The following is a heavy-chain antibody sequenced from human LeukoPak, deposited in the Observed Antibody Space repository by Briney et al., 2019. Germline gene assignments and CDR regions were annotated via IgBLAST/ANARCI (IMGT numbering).Heavy chain of an antibody. V-gene: IGHV1-2*02. CDR2: INPNSGGT. D-gene: IGHD2-21*02. CDR1: GYTFTGYY. J-gene: IGHJ4*02. CDR3: ARDQEYCGGDCYVDY. Sequence: ASVKVSCKASGYTFTGYYMHWVRQALGQGLEWMGWINPNSGGTNYAQKFQGRVTMTRDTSISTAYMELSRLRSDDTAVYYCARDQEYCGGDCYVDYWGQGTLVTVSS.